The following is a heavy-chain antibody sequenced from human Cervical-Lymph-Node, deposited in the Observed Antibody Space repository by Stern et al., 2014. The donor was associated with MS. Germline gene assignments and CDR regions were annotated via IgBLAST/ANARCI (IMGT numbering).Heavy chain of an antibody. D-gene: IGHD4-17*01. V-gene: IGHV3-21*01. Sequence: EVQLVQSGGGLVKPGGSLRLSCAASGFTFSSHTMNWVRQAPGKGLEWVSCMSSGNTYIYYADSVKGRFTISRDNAKNSLYLQMNSLRAEDKAVYYCARDLRVPTTVTSEGWGQGTLVTVSS. J-gene: IGHJ4*02. CDR3: ARDLRVPTTVTSEG. CDR2: MSSGNTYI. CDR1: GFTFSSHT.